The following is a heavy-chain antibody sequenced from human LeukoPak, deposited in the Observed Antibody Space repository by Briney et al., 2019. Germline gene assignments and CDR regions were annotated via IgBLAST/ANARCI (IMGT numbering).Heavy chain of an antibody. D-gene: IGHD6-13*01. Sequence: SQTPSLTCAISGDSVSSNGAAWIWIRQSPSRGLEWLGRTYYRSRWYDDYADSVKSRITIIPDTSKNQFSLQLNSVTPEDTAVYYCARDLRIAAAGIYYFDSWGQGTLVTVSS. V-gene: IGHV6-1*01. CDR3: ARDLRIAAAGIYYFDS. CDR2: TYYRSRWYD. CDR1: GDSVSSNGAA. J-gene: IGHJ4*02.